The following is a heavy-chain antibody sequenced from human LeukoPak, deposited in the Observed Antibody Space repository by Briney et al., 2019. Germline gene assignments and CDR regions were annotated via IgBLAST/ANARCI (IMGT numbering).Heavy chain of an antibody. J-gene: IGHJ5*02. CDR1: GGSFSGYY. CDR2: INHSGST. Sequence: PSETLSLTCAVYGGSFSGYYWSWIRQPPGKGLEWIGEINHSGSTNYNPSLKSRVTISVDTSKNQFSLKLSSVTAADTAVYYCARGRGLYSGYDFYAWGQGTLVTVSS. D-gene: IGHD5-12*01. V-gene: IGHV4-34*01. CDR3: ARGRGLYSGYDFYA.